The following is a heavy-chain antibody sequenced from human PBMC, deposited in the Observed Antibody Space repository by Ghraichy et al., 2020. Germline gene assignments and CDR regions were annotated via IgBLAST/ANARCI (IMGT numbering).Heavy chain of an antibody. CDR2: ISSSSSTI. Sequence: LSLTCAASGFTFSSYSMNWVRQAPGKGLEWVSYISSSSSTIYYADSVKGRFTISRDNAKNSLYLQMNSLRDEDTAVYYCARGTTVTTERPLGYWGQGTLVTVSS. V-gene: IGHV3-48*02. CDR3: ARGTTVTTERPLGY. CDR1: GFTFSSYS. J-gene: IGHJ4*02. D-gene: IGHD4-17*01.